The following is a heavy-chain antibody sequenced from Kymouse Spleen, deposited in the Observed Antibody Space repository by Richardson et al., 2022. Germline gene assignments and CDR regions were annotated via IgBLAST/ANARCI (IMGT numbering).Heavy chain of an antibody. CDR1: GFTFSSYG. J-gene: IGHJ4*02. CDR3: AKEEGEYSSSSSDY. D-gene: IGHD6-6*01. CDR2: ISYDGSNK. V-gene: IGHV3-30*18. Sequence: QVQLVESGGGVVQPGRSLRLSCAASGFTFSSYGMHWVRQAPGKGLEWVAVISYDGSNKYYADSVKGRFTISRDNSKNTLYLQMNSLRAEDTAVYYCAKEEGEYSSSSSDYWGQGTLVTVSS.